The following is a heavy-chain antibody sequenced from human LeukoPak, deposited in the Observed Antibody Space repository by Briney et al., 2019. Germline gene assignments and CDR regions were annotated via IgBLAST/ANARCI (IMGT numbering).Heavy chain of an antibody. V-gene: IGHV1-18*01. CDR3: ARDRQLIPYSSSYNWFDP. CDR1: GYTFTSYG. CDR2: ITAYNSNT. J-gene: IGHJ5*02. D-gene: IGHD6-13*01. Sequence: ASVKVSCKASGYTFTSYGITWVRQAPGQGLERMGWITAYNSNTNYAQKFQGRVTMTTDTSTSTAYMELRSLRSDDTAVYYCARDRQLIPYSSSYNWFDPWGQGTLVTVSS.